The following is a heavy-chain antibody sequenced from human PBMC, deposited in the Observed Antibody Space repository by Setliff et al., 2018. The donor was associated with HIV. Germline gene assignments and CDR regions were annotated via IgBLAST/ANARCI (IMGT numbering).Heavy chain of an antibody. V-gene: IGHV5-51*01. CDR1: GYSFNSYW. Sequence: GASLKISCKGSGYSFNSYWIGWVRQMPGKGLEWMGIIYPGDSDTRYSPSFQGQVTISADKSISTAYLQWSGLKASDTAMYYCARQTLGYCSGGSCYGGAFDIWGQGTMVTVSS. CDR2: IYPGDSDT. D-gene: IGHD2-15*01. CDR3: ARQTLGYCSGGSCYGGAFDI. J-gene: IGHJ3*02.